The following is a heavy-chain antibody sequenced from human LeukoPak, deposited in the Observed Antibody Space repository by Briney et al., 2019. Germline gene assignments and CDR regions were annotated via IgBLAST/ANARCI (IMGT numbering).Heavy chain of an antibody. CDR2: ISGSGGST. D-gene: IGHD4-17*01. V-gene: IGHV3-23*01. CDR1: GFTFSSYA. J-gene: IGHJ3*02. Sequence: GGSLRLSCAASGFTFSSYAMSWVRQAPGKGLEWVSAISGSGGSTYYADSVKGRFTISRDNSKNTLYLQMNSLRAEDTAVYYCAKNTGYGDYVGLFGAFDIWGQGTMVTVSS. CDR3: AKNTGYGDYVGLFGAFDI.